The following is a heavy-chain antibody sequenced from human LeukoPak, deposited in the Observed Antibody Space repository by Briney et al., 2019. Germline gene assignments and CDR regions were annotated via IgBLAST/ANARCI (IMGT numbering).Heavy chain of an antibody. Sequence: SETLSLTCTVSGGSMSNYYWSWIRQPAGKELELIGRIFPSGITNYNPSLISRVTMSVDTSKNQFSLKLNSVTAADTAVYYCARGGIAARPGYYYYYMDVWGKGTRSPSP. V-gene: IGHV4-4*07. J-gene: IGHJ6*03. CDR1: GGSMSNYY. D-gene: IGHD6-6*01. CDR3: ARGGIAARPGYYYYYMDV. CDR2: IFPSGIT.